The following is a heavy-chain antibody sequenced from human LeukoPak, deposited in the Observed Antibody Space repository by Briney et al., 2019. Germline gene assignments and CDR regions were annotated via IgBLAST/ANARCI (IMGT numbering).Heavy chain of an antibody. J-gene: IGHJ4*02. CDR1: GGSISSSSYY. V-gene: IGHV4-39*01. CDR2: IYYSGST. CDR3: ARHIRGIAAHFDY. D-gene: IGHD6-13*01. Sequence: PSETLSLTCTVSGGSISSSSYYWGWIRQPPGKGLEWIGSIYYSGSTYYNPSLKSRVTISVDTSKNQFSLKLSSVTAADTAVYYCARHIRGIAAHFDYWGQGTLVTVSS.